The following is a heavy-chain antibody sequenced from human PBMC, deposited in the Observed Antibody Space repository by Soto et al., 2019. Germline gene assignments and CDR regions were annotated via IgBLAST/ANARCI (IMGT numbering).Heavy chain of an antibody. CDR2: IYYSGST. CDR3: ARHPSSSWAYYYYMDV. J-gene: IGHJ6*03. CDR1: GGSISISSYY. Sequence: PSDTLSLTCTVSGGSISISSYYWGGILHPPGKGLEWIGSIYYSGSTYYKPSLKSRVTISVDTSKNQLSLKLSSVTAADTAVYYCARHPSSSWAYYYYMDVWGKGTTVTVSS. V-gene: IGHV4-39*01. D-gene: IGHD6-6*01.